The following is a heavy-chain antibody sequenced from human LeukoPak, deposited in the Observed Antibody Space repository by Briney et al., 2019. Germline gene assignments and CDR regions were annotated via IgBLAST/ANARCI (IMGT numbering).Heavy chain of an antibody. Sequence: GGSLRLSCAASGFDFGAYEMNWVRQAPGKGLEWGAYFAGSDTTTYYAGPLKGRFTISRDNARNSLYLQMDSLRAEDTALYYCTTLGYHLDSWGQGTLVTVSS. D-gene: IGHD3-22*01. CDR1: GFDFGAYE. V-gene: IGHV3-48*03. CDR2: FAGSDTTT. CDR3: TTLGYHLDS. J-gene: IGHJ4*02.